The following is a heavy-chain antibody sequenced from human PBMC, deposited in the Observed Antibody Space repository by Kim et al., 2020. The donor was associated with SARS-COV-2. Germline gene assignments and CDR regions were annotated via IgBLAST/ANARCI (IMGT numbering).Heavy chain of an antibody. V-gene: IGHV3-30*01. CDR3: ARGGRAYGDYFDY. D-gene: IGHD3-10*01. Sequence: ADSVKGRITIARDNSKITLYLQTTSLRAEDTAVYYCARGGRAYGDYFDYWGQGALVTVSS. J-gene: IGHJ4*02.